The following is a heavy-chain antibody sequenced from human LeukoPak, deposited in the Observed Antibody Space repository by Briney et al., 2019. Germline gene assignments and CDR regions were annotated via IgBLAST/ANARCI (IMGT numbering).Heavy chain of an antibody. Sequence: SETLPLTCAVSGGSFSGYYWSWIRQPPGKGLEWIGEINHSGSTNYNPSLKSRVTISVDTSKNQFSLKLSSVTAADTAVYYCARETTVGYFDDWGQGTLVTVSS. CDR3: ARETTVGYFDD. D-gene: IGHD4-23*01. V-gene: IGHV4-34*01. CDR1: GGSFSGYY. J-gene: IGHJ4*02. CDR2: INHSGST.